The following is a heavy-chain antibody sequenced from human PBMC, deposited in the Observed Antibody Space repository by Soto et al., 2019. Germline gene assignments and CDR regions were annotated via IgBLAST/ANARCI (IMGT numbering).Heavy chain of an antibody. CDR2: IYYSGRT. Sequence: PSENLSLTCTVSGGSISSYYWSWIRQPPGKGLDWFVYIYYSGRTHNNPALKSRVTMSVDTYTNQFSLKMNAVTAADTAVYYCTRHEGGAAADRPLDYWGQGTLVTVSS. CDR1: GGSISSYY. J-gene: IGHJ4*02. D-gene: IGHD6-13*01. CDR3: TRHEGGAAADRPLDY. V-gene: IGHV4-59*04.